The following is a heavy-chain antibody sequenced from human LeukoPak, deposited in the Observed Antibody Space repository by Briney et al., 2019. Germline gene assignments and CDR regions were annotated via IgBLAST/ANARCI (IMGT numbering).Heavy chain of an antibody. J-gene: IGHJ4*02. V-gene: IGHV1-69*13. Sequence: SVKVSCKASGGTFSSYAISWVRQAPGQGLEWMGGIIPIFGTANYAQKFQGRVTITADESTSTAYMELSSLRSEDTAEYYCARDARGYSYGTETFDYWGQGTLVTVSS. D-gene: IGHD5-18*01. CDR3: ARDARGYSYGTETFDY. CDR1: GGTFSSYA. CDR2: IIPIFGTA.